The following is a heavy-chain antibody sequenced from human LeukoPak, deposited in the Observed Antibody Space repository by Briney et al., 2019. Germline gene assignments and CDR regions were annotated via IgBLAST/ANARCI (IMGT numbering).Heavy chain of an antibody. V-gene: IGHV3-33*01. CDR3: ARFCARYTPDY. CDR1: GFTFSSFG. CDR2: IWFDGSKT. Sequence: GGSLRLSCAASGFTFSSFGMDWVRQAPGKGLEWVAVIWFDGSKTYYSESVKGRFTVSRDNSKNTLFLQMNSLRVEDTAVYYCARFCARYTPDYCGQGTLVTVSS. D-gene: IGHD1-14*01. J-gene: IGHJ4*02.